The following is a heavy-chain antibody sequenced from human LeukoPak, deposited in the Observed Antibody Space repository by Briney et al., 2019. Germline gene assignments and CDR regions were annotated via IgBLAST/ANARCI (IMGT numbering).Heavy chain of an antibody. D-gene: IGHD2-15*01. CDR1: GFTFSSYA. J-gene: IGHJ4*02. CDR2: ISGSGGST. Sequence: GGSLRLSCAASGFTFSSYAMSWVRQAPGKGLEWVSAISGSGGSTYYADSVKGRFTISRDNSKNTLYLEMNSLRAEDTAVYFCAKKGEGRIYPSYFFDFWGQGTQVTVSS. CDR3: AKKGEGRIYPSYFFDF. V-gene: IGHV3-23*01.